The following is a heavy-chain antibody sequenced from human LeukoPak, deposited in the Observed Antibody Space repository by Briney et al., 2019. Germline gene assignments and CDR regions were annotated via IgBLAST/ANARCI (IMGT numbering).Heavy chain of an antibody. CDR1: GFTFSSYG. Sequence: PGGSLRLSCAASGFTFSSYGMHWVRQAPGKGLEWVAVIWYDGSNKYYADSVKGRFTISRDNSKNTLYLQMNSLRAEDTAVYYCARGETVLWFGESVYYYGMDVWGQGTTVTVSS. CDR2: IWYDGSNK. D-gene: IGHD3-10*01. CDR3: ARGETVLWFGESVYYYGMDV. V-gene: IGHV3-33*01. J-gene: IGHJ6*02.